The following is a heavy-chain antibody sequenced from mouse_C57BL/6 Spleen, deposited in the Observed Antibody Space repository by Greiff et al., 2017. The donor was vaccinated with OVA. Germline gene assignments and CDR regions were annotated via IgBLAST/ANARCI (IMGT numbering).Heavy chain of an antibody. CDR3: ARRRNYYYGSSYGWYFEV. V-gene: IGHV1-69*01. CDR1: GYTFTSYW. J-gene: IGHJ1*03. Sequence: QVQLQQPGAELVMPGASVKLSCKASGYTFTSYWMHWVKQRPGQGLEWIGEIDPSDSYTNYNQKFKGKSTLTVDKSSSTAYMQISSLTSEDSAVYYCARRRNYYYGSSYGWYFEVWGTGTTVTVSS. D-gene: IGHD1-1*01. CDR2: IDPSDSYT.